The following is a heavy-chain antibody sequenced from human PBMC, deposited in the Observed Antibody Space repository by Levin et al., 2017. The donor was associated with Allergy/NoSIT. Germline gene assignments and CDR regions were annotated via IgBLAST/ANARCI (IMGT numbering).Heavy chain of an antibody. CDR1: GFTFNNYA. CDR2: ITGSGGGA. J-gene: IGHJ4*02. V-gene: IGHV3-23*01. D-gene: IGHD6-13*01. CDR3: AREYSSSWYSGGLDY. Sequence: PGGSLRLSCAASGFTFNNYAMSWVRQSPGKGLEWVSAITGSGGGAYYADSVRGRFTISRDNSKNTLYLQLNSLRAEDTAVYFCAREYSSSWYSGGLDYWGQGTLVTVSS.